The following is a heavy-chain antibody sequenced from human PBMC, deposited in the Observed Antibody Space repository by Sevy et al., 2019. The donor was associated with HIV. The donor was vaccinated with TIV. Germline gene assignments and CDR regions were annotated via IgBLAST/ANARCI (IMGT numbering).Heavy chain of an antibody. Sequence: GGSLRLSCAASGFTFSDYYMSWIRQAPGKGLEWVSYISSSGSTIYYADSAKGRFTISRDNAKNTVYLQMKSLRAEDTAFYYCAREAVDVRTGPVDYDYGMDVWGQGTTVTVSS. CDR2: ISSSGSTI. CDR1: GFTFSDYY. D-gene: IGHD3-9*01. J-gene: IGHJ6*02. V-gene: IGHV3-11*04. CDR3: AREAVDVRTGPVDYDYGMDV.